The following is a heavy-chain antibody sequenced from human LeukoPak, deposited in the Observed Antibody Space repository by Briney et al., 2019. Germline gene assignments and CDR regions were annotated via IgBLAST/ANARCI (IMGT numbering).Heavy chain of an antibody. J-gene: IGHJ4*02. Sequence: GGSLRLSCAASGFTFTTYWMSWVRQAPGKGLGWVANIKQDGTEKYYVDSVKGRFTISRDNARNSLELQMNSLRVEDTAVYYCAKVAKYYYGSETYYFFEQWGQGTPVTASS. V-gene: IGHV3-7*01. D-gene: IGHD3-10*01. CDR1: GFTFTTYW. CDR2: IKQDGTEK. CDR3: AKVAKYYYGSETYYFFEQ.